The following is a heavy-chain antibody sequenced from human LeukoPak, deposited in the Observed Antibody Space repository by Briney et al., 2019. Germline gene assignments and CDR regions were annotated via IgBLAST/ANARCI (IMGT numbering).Heavy chain of an antibody. CDR3: AIDPNWGTHS. V-gene: IGHV3-23*01. J-gene: IGHJ4*02. CDR2: IGSSGGGI. Sequence: GGSLRLSCAASGFTFSTYTMYWVRHPPGKRLEWVSIIGSSGGGIHYADSVKGRFTISRDNSKNALYLQVNSLRVEDTAVYYCAIDPNWGTHSWGQGVLVTVSS. D-gene: IGHD7-27*01. CDR1: GFTFSTYT.